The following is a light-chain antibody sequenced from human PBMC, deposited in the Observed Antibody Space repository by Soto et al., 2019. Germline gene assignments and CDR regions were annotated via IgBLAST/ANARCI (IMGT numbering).Light chain of an antibody. Sequence: DIHMTQSPSSLSASVGDRVTITCRASQSISSWLAWYQQXPGKAPKLLIYDASSLESGVPSRFSGSGSGTEFTLTISSLQPDDFATYYCQQYNSYWTFGQGTKVDIK. CDR1: QSISSW. J-gene: IGKJ1*01. CDR3: QQYNSYWT. CDR2: DAS. V-gene: IGKV1-5*01.